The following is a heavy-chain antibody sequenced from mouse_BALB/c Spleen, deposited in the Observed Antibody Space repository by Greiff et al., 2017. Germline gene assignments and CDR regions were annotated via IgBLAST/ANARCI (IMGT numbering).Heavy chain of an antibody. CDR1: GFTFSSYA. CDR2: ISSGGST. V-gene: IGHV5-6-5*01. J-gene: IGHJ4*01. D-gene: IGHD2-1*01. Sequence: EVKLVESGGGLVKPGGSLKLSCAASGFTFSSYAMSWVRQTPEKRLEWVASISSGGSTYYPDSVKGRFTISRDNARNILYLQMSSLRSEDTAMYYCARGRDGNYPYYYAMDYWGQGTSVTVSS. CDR3: ARGRDGNYPYYYAMDY.